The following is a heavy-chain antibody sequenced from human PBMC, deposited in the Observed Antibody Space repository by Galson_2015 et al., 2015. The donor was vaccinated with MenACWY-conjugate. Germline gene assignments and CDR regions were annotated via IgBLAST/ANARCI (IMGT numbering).Heavy chain of an antibody. CDR2: IGNSGGST. D-gene: IGHD3-16*01. Sequence: SLRLSCAASGFTFNNYAMNWVRQVPGKGLEWVSVIGNSGGSTSYADSVRGRFTISRDNSKNTLYLQMNSLRAEDTAVYYCAKGVWGAFGYWGEGAVVTVS. CDR3: AKGVWGAFGY. CDR1: GFTFNNYA. J-gene: IGHJ4*02. V-gene: IGHV3-23*01.